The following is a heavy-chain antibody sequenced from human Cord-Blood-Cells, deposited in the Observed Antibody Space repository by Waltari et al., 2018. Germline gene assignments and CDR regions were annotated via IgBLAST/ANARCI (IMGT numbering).Heavy chain of an antibody. V-gene: IGHV1-2*06. CDR2: INPNSGGT. CDR3: ARYQSDCSSTSCYRYYYYGMDV. J-gene: IGHJ6*02. CDR1: GYTFTGYY. D-gene: IGHD2-2*01. Sequence: QVQLVQSGAEVKKPGASVKVSCKASGYTFTGYYMHWVRQDPGQGLEWMGRINPNSGGTNYAQKFQGRVTMTRETSISTAYMELSRLRSDDTAVYYCARYQSDCSSTSCYRYYYYGMDVWGQGTTVTVSS.